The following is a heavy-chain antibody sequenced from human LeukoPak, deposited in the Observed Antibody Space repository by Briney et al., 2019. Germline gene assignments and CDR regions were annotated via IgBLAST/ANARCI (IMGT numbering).Heavy chain of an antibody. J-gene: IGHJ4*02. CDR1: GGTFSSYA. CDR2: IIPILGIA. CDR3: ARDSHSIAVAGPFDY. Sequence: ASVKDSCKASGGTFSSYAISWVRQAPGQGLEWMGRIIPILGIANYAQKFQGRVTITADKSTSTAYMELSSLRSEDTAVYYCARDSHSIAVAGPFDYWGQGTLVTVSS. V-gene: IGHV1-69*04. D-gene: IGHD6-13*01.